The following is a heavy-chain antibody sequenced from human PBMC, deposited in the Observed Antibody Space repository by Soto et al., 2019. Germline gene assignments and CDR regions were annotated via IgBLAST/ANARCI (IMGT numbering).Heavy chain of an antibody. D-gene: IGHD6-13*01. CDR1: GFIFDSYA. J-gene: IGHJ4*02. Sequence: EVQLLESGGGLVQPGGSLRLSCAASGFIFDSYAMSWVRQAPGKGLEWVSALSGSSATTYYADSVKGRFTISRDNSKNRVYLQMNSLRAEDTAVYFCAKDAKGASAPFFFDDWGQGTLVTVSS. CDR3: AKDAKGASAPFFFDD. V-gene: IGHV3-23*01. CDR2: LSGSSATT.